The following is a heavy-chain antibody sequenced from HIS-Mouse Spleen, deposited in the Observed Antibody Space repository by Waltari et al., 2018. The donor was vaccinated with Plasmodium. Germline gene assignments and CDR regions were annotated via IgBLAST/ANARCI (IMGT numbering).Heavy chain of an antibody. CDR1: GGSFSGYY. CDR2: INHSGST. D-gene: IGHD5-18*01. CDR3: ARGPYSYGTRDAFDI. J-gene: IGHJ3*02. Sequence: QVQLQQWGAGLLKPSETLSLTCAVYGGSFSGYYWSWIRQPPGKGLEWIGEINHSGSTNYNPSLKIRVTISVDTSKNQFSLKLSSVTAADTAVYYCARGPYSYGTRDAFDIWGQGTMVTVSS. V-gene: IGHV4-34*01.